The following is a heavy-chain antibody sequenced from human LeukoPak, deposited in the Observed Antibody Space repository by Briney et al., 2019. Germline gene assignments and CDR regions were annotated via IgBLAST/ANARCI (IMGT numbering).Heavy chain of an antibody. CDR2: IYYSGST. Sequence: PSETLSLTCTVSGGSISSYYWSWIRQPPGKGLEWIGYIYYSGSTNYNPSLKSRVTISVDTSKNQFSLKLSSVTAADTAVYYCARDSRRDSSGYSIDYWGQGTVVTVSS. V-gene: IGHV4-59*01. CDR1: GGSISSYY. CDR3: ARDSRRDSSGYSIDY. J-gene: IGHJ4*02. D-gene: IGHD3-22*01.